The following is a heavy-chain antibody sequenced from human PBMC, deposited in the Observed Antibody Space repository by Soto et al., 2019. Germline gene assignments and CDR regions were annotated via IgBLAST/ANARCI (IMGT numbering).Heavy chain of an antibody. CDR3: AIFRTATMPFDN. CDR1: GFTFADYA. Sequence: EVQLVESGGGLVQPGRSLRLSCAASGFTFADYAIHWVRQAPGKGLEWVSGITWNSGYIGYADSVKGRFTISRDNAKKSLYLQMNSLRAEDTALYYCAIFRTATMPFDNWGQGTLVTVSS. V-gene: IGHV3-9*01. CDR2: ITWNSGYI. D-gene: IGHD4-17*01. J-gene: IGHJ4*02.